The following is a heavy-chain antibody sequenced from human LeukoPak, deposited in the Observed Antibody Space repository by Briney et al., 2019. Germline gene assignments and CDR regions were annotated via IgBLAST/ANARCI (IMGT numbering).Heavy chain of an antibody. V-gene: IGHV4-34*01. J-gene: IGHJ3*02. CDR2: INHSGST. D-gene: IGHD3-16*02. Sequence: SETLSLTCAVYGGSFSGYYWSWIRQPPGKGLEWIGEINHSGSTNYNPSLKSRVTISVDTSKSQFSLKLSSVTAADTAVHYCARMPYVWGSYRPRNAFDIWGQGTMVTVSS. CDR1: GGSFSGYY. CDR3: ARMPYVWGSYRPRNAFDI.